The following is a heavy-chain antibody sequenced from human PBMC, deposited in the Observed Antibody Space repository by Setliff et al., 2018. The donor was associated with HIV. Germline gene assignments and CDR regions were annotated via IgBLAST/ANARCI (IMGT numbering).Heavy chain of an antibody. CDR1: GLTLSNSA. CDR3: AKVDYYYYSGSWARKAAIDF. CDR2: IQSGGII. V-gene: IGHV3-23*01. Sequence: GGSLRLSCAASGLTLSNSAMTWVRQKPGRGLEWVSLIQSGGIIYYADSVKGRFTISRDNSNNTLSLQMSSLRAEDTALYYCAKVDYYYYSGSWARKAAIDFWGRGTMVTVSS. D-gene: IGHD3-22*01. J-gene: IGHJ3*01.